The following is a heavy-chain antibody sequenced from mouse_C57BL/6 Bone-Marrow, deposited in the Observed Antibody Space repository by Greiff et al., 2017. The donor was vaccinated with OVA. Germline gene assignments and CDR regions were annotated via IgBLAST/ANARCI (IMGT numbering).Heavy chain of an antibody. D-gene: IGHD2-4*01. V-gene: IGHV1-81*01. CDR3: ARTRDSRLRPAWFAY. J-gene: IGHJ3*01. CDR1: GYTFTSYG. Sequence: QVQLQQSGAELARPGASVKLSCKASGYTFTSYGISWVKQRTGQGLEWIGEIYPRSGNTYYNEKFKGKATLTADKSSSTAYMELRSLTSEDSAVYFCARTRDSRLRPAWFAYWGQGTLVTVSA. CDR2: IYPRSGNT.